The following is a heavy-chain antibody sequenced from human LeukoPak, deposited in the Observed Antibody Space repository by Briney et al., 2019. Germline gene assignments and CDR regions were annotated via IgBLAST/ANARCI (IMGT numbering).Heavy chain of an antibody. D-gene: IGHD3-10*01. CDR3: ARELYYYGSGSSYY. V-gene: IGHV4-34*01. J-gene: IGHJ4*02. Sequence: SETLSLTCAVYGGSFSGYYWSWIRQPPGKGLEWIGEINHSGSTNYNPSLKSRVTISVDTSKNQFSLKLSSVTAADSAVYYCARELYYYGSGSSYYWGQGTLVTVSS. CDR2: INHSGST. CDR1: GGSFSGYY.